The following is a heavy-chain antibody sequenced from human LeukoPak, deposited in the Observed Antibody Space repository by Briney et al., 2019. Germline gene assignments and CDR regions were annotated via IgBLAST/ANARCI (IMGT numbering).Heavy chain of an antibody. J-gene: IGHJ4*02. Sequence: GGSLRLSCAASGLSISDYCMSRIRQAPGGGLQWIAYISSVTSAIHYANSMKGRFTMSRDNAQNSVDLQMNSLRTEDTAMYFCVSTPAIRRLNFWGQGTLVTVSS. CDR1: GLSISDYC. CDR2: ISSVTSAI. D-gene: IGHD2-2*02. V-gene: IGHV3-11*01. CDR3: VSTPAIRRLNF.